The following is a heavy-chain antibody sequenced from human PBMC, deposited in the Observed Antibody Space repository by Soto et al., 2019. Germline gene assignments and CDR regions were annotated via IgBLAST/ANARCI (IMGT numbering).Heavy chain of an antibody. J-gene: IGHJ4*02. Sequence: QVQLVESGGGLVKPGGSLRLSCEASGFTFSDYYMSWIRQAPGKGLEWISYISSSSDYTNYADSVKGRFTISRDNAKNSLQLQTNSLRGEDTAVYYCARDRQYDSSAYCVDHWGQGTLVTISS. CDR3: ARDRQYDSSAYCVDH. CDR1: GFTFSDYY. D-gene: IGHD3-22*01. V-gene: IGHV3-11*05. CDR2: ISSSSDYT.